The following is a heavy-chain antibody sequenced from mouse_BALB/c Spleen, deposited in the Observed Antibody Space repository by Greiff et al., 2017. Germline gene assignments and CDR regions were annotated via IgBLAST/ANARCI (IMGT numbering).Heavy chain of an antibody. D-gene: IGHD2-3*01. Sequence: QVQLQQSGPELVKPGASVRISCKASGYTFTSYYIHWVKQRPGQGLEWIGWIYPGNVNTKYNEKFKGKATLTADKSSSTAYMQLSSLTSEDSAVYFCARDDGPYAMDYWGQGTSVTVSS. CDR1: GYTFTSYY. CDR3: ARDDGPYAMDY. J-gene: IGHJ4*01. CDR2: IYPGNVNT. V-gene: IGHV1S56*01.